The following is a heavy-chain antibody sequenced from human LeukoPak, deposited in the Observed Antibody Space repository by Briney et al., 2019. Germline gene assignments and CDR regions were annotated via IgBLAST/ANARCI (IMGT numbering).Heavy chain of an antibody. J-gene: IGHJ5*02. D-gene: IGHD2-15*01. Sequence: GGSLRLSCAASRFAFSSYAMTWVRQAPGKGLEWVSGISGRGGSRYYADAVKGRFSISRDNSENTLLLQMNSLRAEDTGIYFCARVMGASAASWGQGTLVAVSS. CDR1: RFAFSSYA. V-gene: IGHV3-23*01. CDR2: ISGRGGSR. CDR3: ARVMGASAAS.